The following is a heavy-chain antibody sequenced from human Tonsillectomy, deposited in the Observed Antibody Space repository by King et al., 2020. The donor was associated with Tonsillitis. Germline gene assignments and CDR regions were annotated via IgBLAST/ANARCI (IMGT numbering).Heavy chain of an antibody. Sequence: QVQLVESGTEVKKPGASVKVSCKASGYTFTNYYMHWVRQAPGQGLEWMGRINPNSGDTNFAPKFQGSVTLTRDTSINTAYMELGRLKSDDTAVYYCARFTFGGVIEGGYFDFWGQGTLVTVSS. J-gene: IGHJ4*02. V-gene: IGHV1-2*06. D-gene: IGHD3-16*02. CDR3: ARFTFGGVIEGGYFDF. CDR1: GYTFTNYY. CDR2: INPNSGDT.